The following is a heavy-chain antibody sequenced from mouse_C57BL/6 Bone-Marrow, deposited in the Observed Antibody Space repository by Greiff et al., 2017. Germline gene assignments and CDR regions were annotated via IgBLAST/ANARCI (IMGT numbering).Heavy chain of an antibody. D-gene: IGHD2-4*01. Sequence: QVQLQQPGAELVLPGASVKLSCKASGYTFTSYWMHWVKQRPGQGLEWIGEIDPSDSYTNYNQKFKGKSTLTVDKSSSTAYMQLSSLPSEDSAVYYCARYPLYYDYDDYAMDYWGQGTSVTVSS. V-gene: IGHV1-69*01. CDR3: ARYPLYYDYDDYAMDY. J-gene: IGHJ4*01. CDR1: GYTFTSYW. CDR2: IDPSDSYT.